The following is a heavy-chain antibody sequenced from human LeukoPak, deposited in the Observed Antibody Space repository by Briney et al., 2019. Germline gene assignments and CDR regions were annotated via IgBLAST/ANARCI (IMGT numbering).Heavy chain of an antibody. CDR2: INIKTDRT. CDR1: GYTFTDYY. V-gene: IGHV1-2*02. Sequence: ASVTVSCKTSGYTFTDYYIHWVRQAPGQGLEWMGWINIKTDRTSFARAFQGRVTMTRDPSITTAYMDMAWLTSDDTASFFCARADFIDPGLHLNAPWGQGTLVTVPP. CDR3: ARADFIDPGLHLNAP. J-gene: IGHJ5*02. D-gene: IGHD2-21*02.